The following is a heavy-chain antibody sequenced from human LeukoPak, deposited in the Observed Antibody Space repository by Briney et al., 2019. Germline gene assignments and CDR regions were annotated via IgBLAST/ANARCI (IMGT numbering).Heavy chain of an antibody. CDR3: APAGQAGYDFWGGFAFYFHR. CDR2: ISSSGNSI. D-gene: IGHD3-3*01. CDR1: ELTFSCYS. V-gene: IGHV3-48*01. J-gene: IGHJ4*02. Sequence: TGGSLRLFCAASELTFSCYSMNWLRQAPGKGLEWVSYISSSGNSIYYADSVKGRFTISRDNAKNSLYLQMNPLRAEDTALYFCAPAGQAGYDFWGGFAFYFHRWRQGALVTVSS.